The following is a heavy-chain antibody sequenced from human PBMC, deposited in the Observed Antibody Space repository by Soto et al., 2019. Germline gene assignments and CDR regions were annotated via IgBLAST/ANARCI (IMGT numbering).Heavy chain of an antibody. CDR2: IYSSGST. J-gene: IGHJ3*02. CDR3: ARGGYSSTMPI. Sequence: SETLSLTCIVSGESIISGGYYWSWIRQYPGKGREWIGYIYSSGSTYYNPSLKSQVTISVDTAKNQFSRNVSSGTAADTAVYYCARGGYSSTMPIWGQGTVVTVSS. D-gene: IGHD6-13*01. V-gene: IGHV4-31*01. CDR1: GESIISGGYY.